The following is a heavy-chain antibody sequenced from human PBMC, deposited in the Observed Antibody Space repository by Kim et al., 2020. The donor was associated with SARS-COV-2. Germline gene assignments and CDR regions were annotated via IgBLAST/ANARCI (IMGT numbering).Heavy chain of an antibody. V-gene: IGHV4-59*13. D-gene: IGHD3-16*01. Sequence: SETLSLTCTVSGGSISSYYWSWIRQPPGKGLEWIGYIYYSGSTNYNPSLKSRVTISVDTSKNQFSLKLSSVTAADTAVYYCARGLGVARFQTDPIYYYYGMDVWGQGTTVTVSS. CDR2: IYYSGST. CDR1: GGSISSYY. J-gene: IGHJ6*02. CDR3: ARGLGVARFQTDPIYYYYGMDV.